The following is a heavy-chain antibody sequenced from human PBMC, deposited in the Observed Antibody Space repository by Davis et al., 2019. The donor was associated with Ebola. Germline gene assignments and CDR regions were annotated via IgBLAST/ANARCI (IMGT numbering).Heavy chain of an antibody. V-gene: IGHV3-23*01. Sequence: GGSLRLSCAASGFTFSSYAMSWVRQAPGKGLEWVSAISGRGGSTYYADSVKGRLTISRDNSKNTLYLQMNSLRAEDTAVYYCAKDPYSSSTGALFYYWGQGTLVSVSS. J-gene: IGHJ4*02. CDR1: GFTFSSYA. D-gene: IGHD5-12*01. CDR2: ISGRGGST. CDR3: AKDPYSSSTGALFYY.